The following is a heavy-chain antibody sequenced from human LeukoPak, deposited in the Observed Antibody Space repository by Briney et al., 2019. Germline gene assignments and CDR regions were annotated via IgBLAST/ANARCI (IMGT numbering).Heavy chain of an antibody. V-gene: IGHV3-73*01. D-gene: IGHD3-16*02. CDR1: GFTFSGSA. CDR3: TRSFRDAFDI. J-gene: IGHJ3*02. CDR2: IRSKANSYAT. Sequence: GGSLRLSCAASGFTFSGSAMHWVRQASGKGLEWVGRIRSKANSYATAYAASVKGRFTISRDDSKNTAYLQMNSLKTEDTAVYYCTRSFRDAFDIWSQGTMVTVSS.